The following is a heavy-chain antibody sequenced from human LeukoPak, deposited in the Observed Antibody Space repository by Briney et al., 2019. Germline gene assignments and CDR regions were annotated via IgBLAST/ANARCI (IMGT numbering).Heavy chain of an antibody. D-gene: IGHD3-10*01. J-gene: IGHJ6*02. CDR1: GGSMSGFF. Sequence: SETLSLTCTVSGGSMSGFFWTWIRQPPGRELEWIGSIYYSGSSTKYNPSLKSRVTISVDTSKSQFSLNLNSATAADTAVYYCARTSRHFYGSGTNLTPWPAGMDVWGQGTTVAVSS. V-gene: IGHV4-59*01. CDR3: ARTSRHFYGSGTNLTPWPAGMDV. CDR2: IYYSGSST.